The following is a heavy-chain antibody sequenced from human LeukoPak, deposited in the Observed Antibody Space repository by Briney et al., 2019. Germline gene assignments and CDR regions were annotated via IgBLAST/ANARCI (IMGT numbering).Heavy chain of an antibody. CDR1: GFTFSSYA. CDR2: VSGSVGST. J-gene: IGHJ5*02. D-gene: IGHD3-10*01. V-gene: IGHV3-23*01. CDR3: AKDTDYYGSGSYSDP. Sequence: PGGSLRLSCAPSGFTFSSYAMSWVRPAPGKGLEWVSAVSGSVGSTYYADSVKGRFTISRDNSKNTLYLQMNSLRAEDTAVYYCAKDTDYYGSGSYSDPWGEGTLVTVSS.